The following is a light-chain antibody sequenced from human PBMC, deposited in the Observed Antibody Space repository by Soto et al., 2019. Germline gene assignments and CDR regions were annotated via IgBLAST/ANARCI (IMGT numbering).Light chain of an antibody. CDR3: SSYTSSSTLVL. CDR2: EVS. Sequence: QSVLTQPASVSGSPGQSITISCSGTNSDVADYNYVSWYQQHPGKAPKLMISEVSNRPSGVSNRFSGSKSGNTASLTISGLQAEDEADYYCSSYTSSSTLVLFGGGTKLTVL. J-gene: IGLJ2*01. CDR1: NSDVADYNY. V-gene: IGLV2-14*01.